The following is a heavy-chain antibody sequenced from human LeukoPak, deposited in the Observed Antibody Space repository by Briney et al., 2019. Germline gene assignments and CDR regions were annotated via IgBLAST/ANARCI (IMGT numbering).Heavy chain of an antibody. D-gene: IGHD2-2*01. CDR1: GVTFSSYV. Sequence: GGSLRLSCEASGVTFSSYVMSWVRQAPGKGPEWVSGISGSGGGTYYADSVKGRFTISRDNSKNTLYLQMNSLRAEDTAVYYCARDWRNYCSSTSCYPGVFDYWGQGTLVTVSS. CDR2: ISGSGGGT. CDR3: ARDWRNYCSSTSCYPGVFDY. V-gene: IGHV3-23*01. J-gene: IGHJ4*02.